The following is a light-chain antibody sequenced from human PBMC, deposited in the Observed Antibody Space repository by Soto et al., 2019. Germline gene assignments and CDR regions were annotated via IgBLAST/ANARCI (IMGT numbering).Light chain of an antibody. CDR1: QDISVY. V-gene: IGKV1-27*01. CDR3: QKFNTAPLN. CDR2: SAS. J-gene: IGKJ5*01. Sequence: DIQMTQSPSSLSASVGDRVTITCRASQDISVYLAWYQQKPGKVPKLLIYSASTLQSGVPSRFSGSGSGTDFTLTIISLQPEDVATYYCQKFNTAPLNFGQGTRLEIK.